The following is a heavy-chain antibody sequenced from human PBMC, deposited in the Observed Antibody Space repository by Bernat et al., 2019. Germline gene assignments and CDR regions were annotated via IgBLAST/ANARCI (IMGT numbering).Heavy chain of an antibody. CDR2: IYYSGST. V-gene: IGHV4-39*01. CDR3: ARHLAVAGTTGTFDY. D-gene: IGHD6-19*01. CDR1: GGSISSSSYY. J-gene: IGHJ4*02. Sequence: QLQLQESGPGLVKPSGTLSLTCTVSGGSISSSSYYWGWIRQPPGKGLEWIGSIYYSGSTYYKPSLKSRVTISVDTSKNQFSLKLSSVTAADTAVYYCARHLAVAGTTGTFDYWGQGTLVTVSS.